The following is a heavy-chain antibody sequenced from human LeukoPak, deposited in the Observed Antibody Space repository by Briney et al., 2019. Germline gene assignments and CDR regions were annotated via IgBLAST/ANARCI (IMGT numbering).Heavy chain of an antibody. CDR1: VGSVSSYY. V-gene: IGHV4-4*07. Sequence: SETLSLTSVVSVGSVSSYYWSWIRQPAGKGLEWIGRIYTSGSTNYNPSLKSRVTLSVDTSKNQFSLKLSSVTAADTAVYYCARGTYRKFFDYWGQGTLVTVSS. CDR2: IYTSGST. J-gene: IGHJ4*02. D-gene: IGHD4-11*01. CDR3: ARGTYRKFFDY.